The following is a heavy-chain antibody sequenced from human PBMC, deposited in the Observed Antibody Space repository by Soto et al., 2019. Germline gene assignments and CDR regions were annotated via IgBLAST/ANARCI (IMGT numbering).Heavy chain of an antibody. CDR3: TRGLAIFGVVVDY. V-gene: IGHV4-34*01. Sequence: PSETLSLTCAVYGGSFSGYYWSWIRQPPGKGLEWIGEINHSGSTNYNPSLKSRVTISVDTSKNQFSLKLSSVTAADTAVYYCTRGLAIFGVVVDYWGQGTLVTVSS. D-gene: IGHD3-3*01. J-gene: IGHJ4*02. CDR2: INHSGST. CDR1: GGSFSGYY.